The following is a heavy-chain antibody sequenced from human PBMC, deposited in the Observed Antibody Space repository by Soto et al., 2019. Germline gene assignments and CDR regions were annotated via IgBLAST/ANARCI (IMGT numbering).Heavy chain of an antibody. V-gene: IGHV2-5*02. CDR1: GFSLSTSGVG. Sequence: QITLKESGPTLVKPTQTLTLTCTFSGFSLSTSGVGVGWIRQPPGKALEWLALIYWDDDKRYSPSLKSRLTITKDTSKNPVVLTMTNMDPVDTATYYCANVGYSNDVYYYYGMDVWSQGTTVTVSS. D-gene: IGHD4-4*01. CDR2: IYWDDDK. J-gene: IGHJ6*02. CDR3: ANVGYSNDVYYYYGMDV.